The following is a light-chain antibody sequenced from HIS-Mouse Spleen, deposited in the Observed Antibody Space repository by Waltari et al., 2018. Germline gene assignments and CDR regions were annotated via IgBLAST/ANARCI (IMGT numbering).Light chain of an antibody. CDR1: SSDVGGYNY. J-gene: IGLJ3*02. V-gene: IGLV2-14*01. Sequence: QSALTQPASVSGSPGQSITLSCTATSSDVGGYNYVSWYQQHPGKAPKLMIYEVSNRPSGVSNRFSGSKSGNTASLTISGLQAEDEADYYCSSYTSSSRVFGGGTKLTVL. CDR3: SSYTSSSRV. CDR2: EVS.